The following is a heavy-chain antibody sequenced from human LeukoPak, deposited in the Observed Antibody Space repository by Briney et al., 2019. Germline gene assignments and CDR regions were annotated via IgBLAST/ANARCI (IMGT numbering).Heavy chain of an antibody. J-gene: IGHJ4*02. V-gene: IGHV4-34*01. CDR1: GGSFSGYY. D-gene: IGHD3-16*02. Sequence: PSETLSLTCAVYGGSFSGYYWSWIRQPPGKGLEWIGEINHSGSTNYNPSLKSRVTISVDTSKTQFSLKLSSVAAADTAVYYCARGKMITFGGVIRRPFDYWGQGTLVTVSS. CDR2: INHSGST. CDR3: ARGKMITFGGVIRRPFDY.